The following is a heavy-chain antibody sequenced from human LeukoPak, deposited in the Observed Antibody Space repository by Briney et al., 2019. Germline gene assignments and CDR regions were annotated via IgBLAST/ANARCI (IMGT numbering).Heavy chain of an antibody. CDR1: GYSFTNFG. CDR2: ISTYNGNT. V-gene: IGHV1-8*03. D-gene: IGHD6-13*01. J-gene: IGHJ6*03. CDR3: ARGFSSSWYGYYYYYYMDV. Sequence: ASVKVSCKASGYSFTNFGISWVRQAPGQGLEWMGWISTYNGNTDYAQKFQGRVTITRNTSISTAYMELSSLRSEDTAVYYCARGFSSSWYGYYYYYYMDVWGKGTTVTVPS.